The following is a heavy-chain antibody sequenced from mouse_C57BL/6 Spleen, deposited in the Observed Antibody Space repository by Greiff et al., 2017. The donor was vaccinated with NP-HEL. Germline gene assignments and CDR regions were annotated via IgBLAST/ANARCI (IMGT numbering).Heavy chain of an antibody. CDR1: GYAFSSSW. CDR2: IYPGDGDT. CDR3: AKDRMEGYAMDY. J-gene: IGHJ4*01. D-gene: IGHD2-3*01. Sequence: VQLQQSGPELVKPGASVKISCKASGYAFSSSWMNWVKQRPGKGLEWIGRIYPGDGDTNYNGKFKGKATLTADKSSSTAYMQLSSLTSEDSAVYFCAKDRMEGYAMDYWGQGTSVTVSS. V-gene: IGHV1-82*01.